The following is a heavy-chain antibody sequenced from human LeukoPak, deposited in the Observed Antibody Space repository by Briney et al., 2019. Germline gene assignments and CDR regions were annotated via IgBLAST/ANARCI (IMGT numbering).Heavy chain of an antibody. CDR3: AKLATEGYFDY. Sequence: GGSLRLSCAASGFTFSSYAMSWVRQAPGKGLEWVSTISASGGSTYYADSVKGRFTISRDNSKNTLYLQVNSLRAEDTAVYYCAKLATEGYFDYWGQGTLVTVSS. CDR2: ISASGGST. V-gene: IGHV3-23*01. D-gene: IGHD2-15*01. J-gene: IGHJ4*02. CDR1: GFTFSSYA.